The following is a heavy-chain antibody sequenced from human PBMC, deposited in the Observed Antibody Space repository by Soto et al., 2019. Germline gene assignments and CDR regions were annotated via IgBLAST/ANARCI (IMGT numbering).Heavy chain of an antibody. J-gene: IGHJ4*02. Sequence: GASVKVSCKASGGTFSSYAISWVRQAPGQGLEWMGGIIPIFGTANYAQKFQGRVTITADESTSTAYMGLSSLRSEDTAVYYWAGGRGGLYGDVDYWGQGTLVTVSS. CDR3: AGGRGGLYGDVDY. CDR2: IIPIFGTA. CDR1: GGTFSSYA. D-gene: IGHD4-17*01. V-gene: IGHV1-69*13.